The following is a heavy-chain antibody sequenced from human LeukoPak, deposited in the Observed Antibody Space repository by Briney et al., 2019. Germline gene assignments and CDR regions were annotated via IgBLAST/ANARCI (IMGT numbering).Heavy chain of an antibody. CDR3: AERGTYGSHAFDI. J-gene: IGHJ3*02. V-gene: IGHV3-11*01. CDR1: GFIFSDYN. D-gene: IGHD2-8*01. CDR2: ITNIGGTV. Sequence: PGGSLRLSCAASGFIFSDYNMSWIRQAPGEGLEWVSYITNIGGTVYYADSVKGRFTISRDNAKNSLSLQMNSLRAEDTAVYYCAERGTYGSHAFDIWGRGTTVSVSS.